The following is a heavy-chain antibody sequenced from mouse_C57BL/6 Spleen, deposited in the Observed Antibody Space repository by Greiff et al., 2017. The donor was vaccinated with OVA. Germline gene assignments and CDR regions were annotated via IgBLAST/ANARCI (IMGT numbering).Heavy chain of an antibody. J-gene: IGHJ3*01. CDR1: GYTFTSYW. Sequence: VQLQQPGAELVRPGSSVKLSCKASGYTFTSYWMHWVKQRPIQGLEWIGNIDPSDSETHYNQKFKDKATLTVDKSSSTAYMQLSSLTSEDSAVYDCARGGLYYGYDEGFAYWGQGTLVTVSA. V-gene: IGHV1-52*01. CDR2: IDPSDSET. CDR3: ARGGLYYGYDEGFAY. D-gene: IGHD2-2*01.